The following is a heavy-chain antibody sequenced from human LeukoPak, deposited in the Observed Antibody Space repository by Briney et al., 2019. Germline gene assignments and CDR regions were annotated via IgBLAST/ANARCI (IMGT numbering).Heavy chain of an antibody. D-gene: IGHD3-22*01. J-gene: IGHJ4*02. CDR3: AKNEIHYDSSGYYYVLDY. V-gene: IGHV3-30*04. CDR2: ISTDGNNK. CDR1: GFAFNNYA. Sequence: GGSLRLSCAASGFAFNNYAMHWVRQAPGKGLEWVALISTDGNNKYYTDSVKGRFTISRDNSKNTLYLQMDSLRAEDTAVYYCAKNEIHYDSSGYYYVLDYWGQGTLVTVSS.